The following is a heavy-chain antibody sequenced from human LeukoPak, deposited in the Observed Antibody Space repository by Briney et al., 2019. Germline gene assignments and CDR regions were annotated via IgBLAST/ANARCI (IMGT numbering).Heavy chain of an antibody. D-gene: IGHD5/OR15-5a*01. V-gene: IGHV3-74*01. Sequence: GGSLRLSCAASGFTFSSYWMHWVRQSPGKGLVWLSRINSDGSDTAYADSVKGRFTISRDNAKNMVYLQMNSLRVEDTAVYYCARDLRFEIFDYWGQGTLVTVSS. J-gene: IGHJ4*02. CDR2: INSDGSDT. CDR3: ARDLRFEIFDY. CDR1: GFTFSSYW.